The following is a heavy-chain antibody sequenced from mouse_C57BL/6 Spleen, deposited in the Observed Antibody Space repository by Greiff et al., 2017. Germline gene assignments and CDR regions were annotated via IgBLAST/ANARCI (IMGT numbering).Heavy chain of an antibody. CDR2: IHPNSGST. D-gene: IGHD4-1*01. CDR1: GYTFTSYW. J-gene: IGHJ2*01. CDR3: ARGLGREGFDY. V-gene: IGHV1-64*01. Sequence: VQLQQSGAELVKPGASVKLSCKASGYTFTSYWMHWVKQRPGQGLEWIGMIHPNSGSTNYNEKFKSKATLTVDKSSSTAYMQLSSLTSEDSAVYYCARGLGREGFDYWGQGTTRTVSS.